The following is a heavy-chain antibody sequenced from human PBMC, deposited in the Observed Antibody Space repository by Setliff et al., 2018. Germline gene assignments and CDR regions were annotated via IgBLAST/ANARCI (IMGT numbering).Heavy chain of an antibody. CDR2: LYHSGTT. CDR1: GFSITSGYY. Sequence: KTSETLSLTCAVSGFSITSGYYWGWIWQAPGKGLEWIGSLYHSGTTYYNPSLKRRVTISLDTSKNHFSLNLNSVTAADTAVYFCARHLSHCTMTTCYNNWFDPWGQGTLVTVS. CDR3: ARHLSHCTMTTCYNNWFDP. J-gene: IGHJ5*02. D-gene: IGHD2-2*02. V-gene: IGHV4-38-2*01.